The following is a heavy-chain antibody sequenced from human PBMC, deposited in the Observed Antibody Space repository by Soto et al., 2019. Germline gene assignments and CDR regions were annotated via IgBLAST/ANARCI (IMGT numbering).Heavy chain of an antibody. Sequence: QVQLVQSGAEVKKPGSSVKVSCKASGGTFSSYAISWVRQAPGQGLEWMGGIIPIFGTANYAQKFQGRVTITADESTSTAYMEVSSLRSEDTAVYYFARCGVTMVRGVIGTNWFYPWGQGTLVTVSS. J-gene: IGHJ5*02. CDR1: GGTFSSYA. CDR3: ARCGVTMVRGVIGTNWFYP. CDR2: IIPIFGTA. D-gene: IGHD3-10*01. V-gene: IGHV1-69*01.